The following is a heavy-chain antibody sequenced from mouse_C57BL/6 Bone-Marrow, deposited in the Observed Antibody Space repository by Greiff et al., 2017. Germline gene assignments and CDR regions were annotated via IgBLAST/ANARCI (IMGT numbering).Heavy chain of an antibody. D-gene: IGHD2-1*01. CDR2: IDPSDSYT. J-gene: IGHJ4*01. Sequence: VQLQQPGAELVKPGASVKLSCKASGYTFTSYWMQWVKQRPGQGLEWIGEIDPSDSYTNYNQKFKGKATLTVDTSSSTAYKQLSSLTSEDSAVYYCARGGNYGRGAMDYWGQGTSVTVSS. CDR3: ARGGNYGRGAMDY. V-gene: IGHV1-50*01. CDR1: GYTFTSYW.